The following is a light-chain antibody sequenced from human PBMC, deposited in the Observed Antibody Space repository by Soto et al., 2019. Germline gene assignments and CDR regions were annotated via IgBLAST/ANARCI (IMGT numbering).Light chain of an antibody. V-gene: IGLV2-8*01. CDR1: SSDVGGYNY. Sequence: QSALTQPPSASGSPGQSVTISCTGTSSDVGGYNYVSWYQQNPGKAPKLMIYEVSKRPSGVPDRFSGSKSGNTASLTVSGLQAEDGADYYCSSYAGSILYVFGTGTKLTVL. CDR2: EVS. CDR3: SSYAGSILYV. J-gene: IGLJ1*01.